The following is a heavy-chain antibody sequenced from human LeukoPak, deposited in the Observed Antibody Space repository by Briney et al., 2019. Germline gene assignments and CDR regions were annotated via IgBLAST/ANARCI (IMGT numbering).Heavy chain of an antibody. D-gene: IGHD3-22*01. J-gene: IGHJ4*02. CDR3: ARSSDRGSGFQSSGVDY. Sequence: GGSLRLSCAASGFTFSSYGMHWVRQAPGKGLEWVAVIWYDGSNKYYADSVKGRFTIPRDNSKNTLYLQMNSLRAEDTAVYYCARSSDRGSGFQSSGVDYWGQGTLVTVSS. CDR1: GFTFSSYG. CDR2: IWYDGSNK. V-gene: IGHV3-33*01.